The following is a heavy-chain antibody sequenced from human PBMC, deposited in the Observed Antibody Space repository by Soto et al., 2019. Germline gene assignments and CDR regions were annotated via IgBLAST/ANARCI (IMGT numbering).Heavy chain of an antibody. Sequence: KPGGSLRLSCAASGFTFSNAWMSWVRQAPGKGLEWVGRIKSKTDGGTTDYAAPVKGRFTISRDDSKNTLYLQMNSLKTEDTAVYYCTTDFRYYYDSSGGSHGMDVWGQGTTVTVSS. V-gene: IGHV3-15*01. CDR3: TTDFRYYYDSSGGSHGMDV. J-gene: IGHJ6*02. CDR1: GFTFSNAW. D-gene: IGHD3-22*01. CDR2: IKSKTDGGTT.